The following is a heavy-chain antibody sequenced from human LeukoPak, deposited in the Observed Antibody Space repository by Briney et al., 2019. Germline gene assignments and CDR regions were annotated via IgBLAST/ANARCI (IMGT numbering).Heavy chain of an antibody. CDR1: GLTFSSYG. V-gene: IGHV3-30*02. D-gene: IGHD3-22*01. J-gene: IGHJ4*02. CDR2: IQFDGSNK. CDR3: ATAYFDSSGYSDY. Sequence: GGSLRLSCAASGLTFSSYGMHWVRQAPGKGLEWVAFIQFDGSNKYYADSVKGRFTISRDNSKKTLYLQMNSLRVEDTAVYYCATAYFDSSGYSDYWGQGTLVTVSS.